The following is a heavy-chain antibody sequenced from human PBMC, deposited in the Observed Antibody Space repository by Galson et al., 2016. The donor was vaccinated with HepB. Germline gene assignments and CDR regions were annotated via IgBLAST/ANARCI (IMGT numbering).Heavy chain of an antibody. Sequence: SVKVSCKASGYTFSSHAIHWVRQAPGQRLEWMGWINDGNGNTKYSQNFQGRITITRETSANTAYMELSSLTSEDTAVYFCAKGGIVADVWGQGTQGTVSS. V-gene: IGHV1-3*01. CDR1: GYTFSSHA. J-gene: IGHJ4*02. D-gene: IGHD6-13*01. CDR2: INDGNGNT. CDR3: AKGGIVADV.